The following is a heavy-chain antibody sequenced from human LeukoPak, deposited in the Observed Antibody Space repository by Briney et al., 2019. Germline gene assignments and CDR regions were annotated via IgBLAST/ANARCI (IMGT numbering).Heavy chain of an antibody. Sequence: ASVKVSCKASGYTFTGYYMHWVRQAPGQGLEWMGWISAYNGNTNYAQKLQGRVTMTTDTSTSTAYMELRSLRSDDTAVYYCARWRGTDYFDYWGQGTLVTVSS. J-gene: IGHJ4*02. CDR2: ISAYNGNT. CDR1: GYTFTGYY. CDR3: ARWRGTDYFDY. D-gene: IGHD6-25*01. V-gene: IGHV1-18*04.